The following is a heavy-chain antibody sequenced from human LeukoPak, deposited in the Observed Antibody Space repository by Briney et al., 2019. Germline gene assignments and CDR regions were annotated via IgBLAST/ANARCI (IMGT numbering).Heavy chain of an antibody. Sequence: SETLSLTCAVYGGSFSGYYWSWIRQPPGKGLEWIGEINHSGGTNYNPSLKSRVTISVDTSKNQFSLKLSSVTAADTAVYYCARMRGSGWLEIYNWFDPWGQGTLVTVSS. CDR2: INHSGGT. CDR1: GGSFSGYY. V-gene: IGHV4-34*01. D-gene: IGHD6-19*01. CDR3: ARMRGSGWLEIYNWFDP. J-gene: IGHJ5*02.